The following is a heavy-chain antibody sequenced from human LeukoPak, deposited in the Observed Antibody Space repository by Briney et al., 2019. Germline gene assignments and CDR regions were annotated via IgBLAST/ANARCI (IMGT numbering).Heavy chain of an antibody. Sequence: ASVKVSCKASGYTFTSYDINWVRQATGQGLEWMGWMNPNSGNTGYAQKFQGRVTITRNTSISTAYMELSSLRSEDTAVYYCARGVRERGPTIHAYYFDYWGQGTLVTVSS. J-gene: IGHJ4*02. CDR3: ARGVRERGPTIHAYYFDY. CDR2: MNPNSGNT. CDR1: GYTFTSYD. V-gene: IGHV1-8*03. D-gene: IGHD2-2*01.